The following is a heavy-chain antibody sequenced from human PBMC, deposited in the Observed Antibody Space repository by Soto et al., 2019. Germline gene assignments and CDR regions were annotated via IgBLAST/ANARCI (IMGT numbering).Heavy chain of an antibody. CDR2: INHSGST. CDR1: GGSFSGYY. V-gene: IGHV4-34*01. Sequence: SETLSLTCAVYGGSFSGYYWTWIRQPPGTGLEWIGEINHSGSTNYNPSLKSRVXISVDTSKNQFALKLTSVTAADTAVYYCARDKITGLFDYWGQGTLVTVSS. J-gene: IGHJ4*02. CDR3: ARDKITGLFDY. D-gene: IGHD2-8*02.